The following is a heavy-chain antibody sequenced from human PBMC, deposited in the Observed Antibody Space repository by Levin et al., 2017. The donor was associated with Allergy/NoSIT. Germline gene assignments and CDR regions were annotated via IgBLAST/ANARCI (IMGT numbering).Heavy chain of an antibody. CDR2: ISYDGSNK. V-gene: IGHV3-30*18. CDR1: GFTFSSYG. J-gene: IGHJ4*02. D-gene: IGHD6-13*01. CDR3: AKDRAIAAAGTIRYYFDY. Sequence: GESLKISCAASGFTFSSYGMHWVRQAPGKGLEWVAVISYDGSNKYYADSVKGRFTISRDNSKNTLYLQMNSLRAEDTAVYYCAKDRAIAAAGTIRYYFDYWGQGTLVTVSS.